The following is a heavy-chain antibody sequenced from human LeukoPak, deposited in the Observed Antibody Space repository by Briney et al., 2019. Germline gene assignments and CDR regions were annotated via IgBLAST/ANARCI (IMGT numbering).Heavy chain of an antibody. V-gene: IGHV3-21*01. D-gene: IGHD4-23*01. CDR2: ISSSSSYI. J-gene: IGHJ3*02. CDR3: ARVRWGSAHDAFDI. CDR1: GFTFSSYS. Sequence: GGSLRLSCAASGFTFSSYSMNWVRQAPGKGLEWVPSISSSSSYIYYADSVKGRFTISRDNAKNSLYLQMNSLRAEDTAVYYCARVRWGSAHDAFDIWGQGTMVTVSS.